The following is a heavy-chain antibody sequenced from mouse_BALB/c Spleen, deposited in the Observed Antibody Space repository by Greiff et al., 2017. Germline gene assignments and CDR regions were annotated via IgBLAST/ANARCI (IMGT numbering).Heavy chain of an antibody. CDR2: ISSGGST. D-gene: IGHD1-1*01. CDR3: ARGPGSSYGYFDV. V-gene: IGHV5-6-5*01. Sequence: EVKLMESGGGLVKPGGSLKLSCAASGFTFSSYAMSWVRQTPEKRLEWVASISSGGSTYYPDSVKGRFTISRDNARNILYLQMSSLRSEDTAMYYCARGPGSSYGYFDVWGAGTTVTVSS. J-gene: IGHJ1*01. CDR1: GFTFSSYA.